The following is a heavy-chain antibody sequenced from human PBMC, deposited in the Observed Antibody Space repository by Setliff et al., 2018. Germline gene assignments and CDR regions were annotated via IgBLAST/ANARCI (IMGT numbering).Heavy chain of an antibody. CDR2: ISSSSSYI. CDR3: ATHDLIVGATDDAFDI. J-gene: IGHJ3*02. V-gene: IGHV3-21*01. Sequence: KPGGSLRLSCAASGFTFSSYSMNWVRQAPGKGLEWVSSISSSSSYIYYADSVKGRFTISRDNAKNSLYLQMNSLRAEDTAVYYCATHDLIVGATDDAFDIWGQGTMVTVSS. CDR1: GFTFSSYS. D-gene: IGHD1-26*01.